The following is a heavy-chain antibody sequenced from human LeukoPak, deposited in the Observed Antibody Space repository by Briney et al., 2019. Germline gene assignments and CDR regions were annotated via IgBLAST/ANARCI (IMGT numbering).Heavy chain of an antibody. CDR1: GFTFTSYA. V-gene: IGHV3-30*18. CDR2: ISYDGSIQ. CDR3: AKDQKGSRFLEWLFDS. D-gene: IGHD3-3*01. Sequence: GGSLRLSCTAFGFTFTSYAMHWVRQAAGKGLEWVAAISYDGSIQFYADSVKGRFTISRDNSKNMLYLQMNSLSAEDTAVYYCAKDQKGSRFLEWLFDSWGQGTLVTVSS. J-gene: IGHJ4*02.